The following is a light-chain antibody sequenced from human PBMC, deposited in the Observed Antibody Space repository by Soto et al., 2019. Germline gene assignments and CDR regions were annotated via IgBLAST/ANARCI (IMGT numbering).Light chain of an antibody. J-gene: IGKJ1*01. Sequence: DIVMTQSPDSLAVSLGERATINCKSSQNVLYSSNNKNYLAWYQQKPGQPPKLLIYWASTRESGVPDRFSGSGSGTDFTLTISSLQAEDVAVYYCQQYYSTPGTFGQGTKV. CDR3: QQYYSTPGT. V-gene: IGKV4-1*01. CDR2: WAS. CDR1: QNVLYSSNNKNY.